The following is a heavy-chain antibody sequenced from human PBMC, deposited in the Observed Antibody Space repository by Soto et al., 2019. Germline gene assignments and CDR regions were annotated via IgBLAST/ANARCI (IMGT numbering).Heavy chain of an antibody. J-gene: IGHJ4*02. D-gene: IGHD6-13*01. CDR2: IWYDGSNK. Sequence: GWSLRLSCAASGFTFSSYGMHWVRQAPGKGLEWVAVIWYDGSNKYYADSVKGRFTISRDNSKNTLYLQMNSLRAEDTAVYYCARGWAYSSSWYYFDYWGQGTMVTVSS. V-gene: IGHV3-33*01. CDR1: GFTFSSYG. CDR3: ARGWAYSSSWYYFDY.